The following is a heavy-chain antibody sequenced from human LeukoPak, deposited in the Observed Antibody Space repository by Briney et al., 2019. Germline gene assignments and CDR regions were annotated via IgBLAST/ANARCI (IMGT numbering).Heavy chain of an antibody. J-gene: IGHJ6*03. CDR1: GFTVNDNY. Sequence: GGSLRLSCAASGFTVNDNYMSWVRQAPGKGLEWISVIYRSGDTYYADSGKGRFTISRDNSKNTLYLQMNSLRAEDTAVYYCAKDPKKGSGSTGYYYYMDVWGKGTTVTVSS. CDR2: IYRSGDT. D-gene: IGHD6-25*01. CDR3: AKDPKKGSGSTGYYYYMDV. V-gene: IGHV3-53*01.